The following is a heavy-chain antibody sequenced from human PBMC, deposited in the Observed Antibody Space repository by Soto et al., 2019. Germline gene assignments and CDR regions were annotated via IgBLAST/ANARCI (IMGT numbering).Heavy chain of an antibody. V-gene: IGHV1-69*01. Sequence: QVQLVQSGAEVKKPGSSVKVSCKASGGTFSSYAISWVQQAPGQGLEWMGGIIPIFGTANYAQKFQGRVTITADESTSTAYMELSSLRSEDTAVYYCARTVTKYYYYYYGMDVWGQGTTVTVSS. D-gene: IGHD4-4*01. J-gene: IGHJ6*02. CDR1: GGTFSSYA. CDR2: IIPIFGTA. CDR3: ARTVTKYYYYYYGMDV.